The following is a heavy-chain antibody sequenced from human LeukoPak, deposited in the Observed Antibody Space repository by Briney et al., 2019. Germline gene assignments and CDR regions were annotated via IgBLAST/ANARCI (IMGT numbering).Heavy chain of an antibody. J-gene: IGHJ4*02. D-gene: IGHD1-26*01. Sequence: PSETLSLTCAVSGGSISSGGYSWSWIRQPPGKGLEWIGYIYHSGSTYYNPSLKSRVTISVDRSKNQFSLKLSSVTAADTAVYYCARDYSGSYLLPGYWGQGTLVTVSS. CDR3: ARDYSGSYLLPGY. CDR1: GGSISSGGYS. V-gene: IGHV4-30-2*01. CDR2: IYHSGST.